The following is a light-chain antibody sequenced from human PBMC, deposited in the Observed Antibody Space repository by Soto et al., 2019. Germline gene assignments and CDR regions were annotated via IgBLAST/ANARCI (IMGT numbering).Light chain of an antibody. CDR1: QTVTGNY. J-gene: IGKJ4*01. Sequence: ENVLTQSPGTLSLSPGERATLSCRASQTVTGNYLAWYQQKPGQAPRLLVYGASSRATGIPYRFSGRGSGTEFTLLITGLEPEDSAVYYCDQYGAVPLPVRSPRPFGGGTKVEIK. CDR3: DQYGAVPLPVRSPRP. V-gene: IGKV3-20*01. CDR2: GAS.